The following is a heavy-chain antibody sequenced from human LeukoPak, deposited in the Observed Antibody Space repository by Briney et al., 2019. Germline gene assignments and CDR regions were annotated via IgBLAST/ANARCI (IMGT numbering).Heavy chain of an antibody. CDR1: GYSFTSYW. D-gene: IGHD2-2*01. V-gene: IGHV5-10-1*01. CDR2: IDPTDSYI. CDR3: ARLFCSSASCDNWFDP. J-gene: IGHJ5*02. Sequence: GESLRISCEASGYSFTSYWISWVRQMPGKGLEWMGRIDPTDSYINYSPSFQGHVTISVDKSISTAYLQWSSLKASDTAMYYCARLFCSSASCDNWFDPWGQGTLVTVSS.